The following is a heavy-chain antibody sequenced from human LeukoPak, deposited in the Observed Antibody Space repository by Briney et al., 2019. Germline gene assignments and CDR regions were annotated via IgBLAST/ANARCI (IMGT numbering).Heavy chain of an antibody. J-gene: IGHJ5*02. Sequence: ASLKVSCKASGYTFTSYDINWVRQATGEGLEWMGWMNPNSGKTGYAQKFQGRVTMTEDTSTDTAYMELSSLRSEDTAVYYCATGWIRGGYFWFDPWGQGTLVTVSS. CDR3: ATGWIRGGYFWFDP. D-gene: IGHD3-10*01. CDR1: GYTFTSYD. V-gene: IGHV1-8*01. CDR2: MNPNSGKT.